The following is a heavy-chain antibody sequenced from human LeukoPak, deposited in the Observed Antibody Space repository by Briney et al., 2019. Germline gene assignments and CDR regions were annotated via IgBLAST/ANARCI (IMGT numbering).Heavy chain of an antibody. CDR1: GDTFSSYG. Sequence: ASVKVSCKASGDTFSSYGISWVRQAPGQGLEWMGWISPYNGDTNYAQKYQGRVTMTTDTSTNTAYMELRSLRSDDTAVYHCARDLRVPARSGMEVWGKGTTVTVSS. CDR2: ISPYNGDT. V-gene: IGHV1-18*04. D-gene: IGHD2-2*01. J-gene: IGHJ6*04. CDR3: ARDLRVPARSGMEV.